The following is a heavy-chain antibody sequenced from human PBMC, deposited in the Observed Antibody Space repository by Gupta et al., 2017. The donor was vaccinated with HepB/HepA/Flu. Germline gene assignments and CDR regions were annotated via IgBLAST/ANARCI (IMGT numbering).Heavy chain of an antibody. CDR2: ISWNSGRI. CDR3: AKYMRPNGLKENAFDI. Sequence: EVQLVESGGGLVQPGRSLRLSCAASGFTFDDYAMHWVRQATGKGLEGVAGISWNSGRIGYADAGKGRFTISRDNDKNARYLKMKSLRAEDQAVDYCAKYMRPNGLKENAFDIWGQGTMVTVSS. CDR1: GFTFDDYA. J-gene: IGHJ3*02. V-gene: IGHV3-9*01. D-gene: IGHD2-8*01.